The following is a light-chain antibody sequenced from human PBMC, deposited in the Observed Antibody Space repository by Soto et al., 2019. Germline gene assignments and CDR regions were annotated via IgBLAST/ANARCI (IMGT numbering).Light chain of an antibody. Sequence: EIVLTQSPATLSLSPGERATLSCRASQSVGSYLAWYQQKPGQAPRLLIYDASNRATGIPARFSGSGSGTDFTLTISNLEPEDFAVYYCQQRSNWPPITFGQGTRLEMK. V-gene: IGKV3-11*01. J-gene: IGKJ5*01. CDR2: DAS. CDR3: QQRSNWPPIT. CDR1: QSVGSY.